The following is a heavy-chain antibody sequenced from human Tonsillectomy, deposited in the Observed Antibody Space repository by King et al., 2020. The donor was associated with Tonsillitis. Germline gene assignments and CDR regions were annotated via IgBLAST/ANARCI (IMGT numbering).Heavy chain of an antibody. CDR3: ARARSDYGNYYGLGV. Sequence: QLVQSGAEVKKPGASVKVSCKASGYTFTSYNINWVRQAPGQGVGWRGWMNANSGNTGDAQKFQGRITMTRNTSISTAYMELSSLRSDDTAVYYCARARSDYGNYYGLGVWGPGTTVTVSS. V-gene: IGHV1-8*01. J-gene: IGHJ6*02. CDR2: MNANSGNT. CDR1: GYTFTSYN. D-gene: IGHD3-10*01.